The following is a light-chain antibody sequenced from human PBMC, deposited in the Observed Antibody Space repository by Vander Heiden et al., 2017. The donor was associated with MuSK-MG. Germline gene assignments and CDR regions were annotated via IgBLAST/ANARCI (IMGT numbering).Light chain of an antibody. CDR2: DAS. CDR3: QQRDYWPIT. V-gene: IGKV3-11*01. Sequence: EIVLTQSPATLSLSPGERATLSCRASQSVDTYLAWFQQTPGQAPRLLIYDASTRASGTPARFSGRGSGTDFTLTISSLETEDFAVFYCQQRDYWPITFGGGTKVE. J-gene: IGKJ4*01. CDR1: QSVDTY.